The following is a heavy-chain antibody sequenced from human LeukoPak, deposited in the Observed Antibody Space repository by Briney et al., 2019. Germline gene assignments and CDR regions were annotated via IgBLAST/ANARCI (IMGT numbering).Heavy chain of an antibody. Sequence: PGRSLRLSCAASGFTFSSYAMHWVRQAPGKGLEWVAVISYDGSNKYYADSVKGRSTISRDNSKNTLYLQMNSLRAEDTAVYYCARGPTAPKGYWGQGTLVTVSS. CDR1: GFTFSSYA. V-gene: IGHV3-30*01. CDR3: ARGPTAPKGY. J-gene: IGHJ4*02. CDR2: ISYDGSNK.